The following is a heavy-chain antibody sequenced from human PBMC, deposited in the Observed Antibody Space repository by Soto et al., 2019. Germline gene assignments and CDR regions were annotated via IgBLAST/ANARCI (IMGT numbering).Heavy chain of an antibody. CDR1: GGSISSYY. CDR2: IYYSGST. J-gene: IGHJ3*02. V-gene: IGHV4-59*08. Sequence: SETLSLTCTVSGGSISSYYWSWIRQPPGKGLEWIGYIYYSGSTNYNPSLKSRVTISVDTSKNQFSLKLSSVTAADTAVYYCARLGKAAYYDFWSGYYLHAFDIWGQGTMVTVSS. D-gene: IGHD3-3*01. CDR3: ARLGKAAYYDFWSGYYLHAFDI.